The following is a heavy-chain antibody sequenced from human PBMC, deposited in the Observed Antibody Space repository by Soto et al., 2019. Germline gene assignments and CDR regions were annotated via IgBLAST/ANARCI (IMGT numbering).Heavy chain of an antibody. CDR1: GGSVSSYY. V-gene: IGHV4-59*02. CDR2: IYYSGST. D-gene: IGHD6-19*01. J-gene: IGHJ6*02. CDR3: ARDSPQVAGRGSGEGYYYYYGMDV. Sequence: SETLSLTCTVSGGSVSSYYWSWIRQPPGKGLEWIGYIYYSGSTNYNPSLKSRVTISVDTSKNQFSLKLSSVTAADTAVYYCARDSPQVAGRGSGEGYYYYYGMDVWGQGTTVTVSS.